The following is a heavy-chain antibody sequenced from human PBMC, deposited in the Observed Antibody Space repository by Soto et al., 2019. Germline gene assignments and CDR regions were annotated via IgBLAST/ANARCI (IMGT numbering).Heavy chain of an antibody. CDR3: ARGRYCLSGHRCPNWFDP. Sequence: PSETLSLTCSVSGASVTSPGHYWTWIRQSPGKGLEWIGYIYYGGSTVYNPSLKGRSTVSLDTSKNQFSLHLTSVTAADTAVYFCARGRYCLSGHRCPNWFDPWGQGTXVTVSS. CDR1: GASVTSPGHY. J-gene: IGHJ5*02. D-gene: IGHD2-15*01. CDR2: IYYGGST. V-gene: IGHV4-30-4*01.